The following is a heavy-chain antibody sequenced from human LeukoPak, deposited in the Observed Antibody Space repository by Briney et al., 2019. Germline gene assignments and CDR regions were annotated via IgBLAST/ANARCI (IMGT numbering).Heavy chain of an antibody. D-gene: IGHD6-13*01. V-gene: IGHV1-2*02. J-gene: IGHJ3*02. CDR1: GYTFTDYY. CDR3: AREGMTANAFDI. CDR2: ISPNSGDT. Sequence: ASVKVSCKASGYTFTDYYVHWVRQAPGQGLEWLGWISPNSGDTKYAQNLQGRVTMTRDTSISTAYMELRSLRFDNTAVYWCAREGMTANAFDIWGQGTMVTVSS.